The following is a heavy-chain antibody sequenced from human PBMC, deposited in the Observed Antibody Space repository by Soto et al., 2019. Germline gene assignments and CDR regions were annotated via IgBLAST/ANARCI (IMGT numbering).Heavy chain of an antibody. CDR3: ARDVGLGPVTVSTHVDY. D-gene: IGHD4-17*01. CDR2: IIPILDIA. J-gene: IGHJ4*02. CDR1: GGTFSNYT. Sequence: QVQLVQSGAEVKKPGSSVKVSCKASGGTFSNYTITWVRQAPGQGLEWMGRIIPILDIANYAKKFQGRVTITADKSTGTATMELSSLRSEDTAVYYCARDVGLGPVTVSTHVDYWGQGTLVIVSS. V-gene: IGHV1-69*08.